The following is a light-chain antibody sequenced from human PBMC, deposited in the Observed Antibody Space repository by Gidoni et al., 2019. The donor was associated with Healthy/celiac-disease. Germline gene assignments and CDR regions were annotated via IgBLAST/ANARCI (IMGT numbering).Light chain of an antibody. V-gene: IGLV3-1*01. CDR3: QAWDSSTVV. J-gene: IGLJ2*01. CDR1: TLGEKY. Sequence: SYELTQPPSVSVSPGQTASITCSGDTLGEKYACWYQQKPGQSPVLVIYPDSKRPAGIPERFSGSDSWNTATLTISGTQAMDDADYYCQAWDSSTVVFGGGTKLTVL. CDR2: PDS.